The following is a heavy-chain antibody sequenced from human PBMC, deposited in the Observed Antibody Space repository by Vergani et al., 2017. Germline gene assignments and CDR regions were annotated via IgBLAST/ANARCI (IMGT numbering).Heavy chain of an antibody. J-gene: IGHJ4*02. CDR1: NYSISRGYF. V-gene: IGHV4-38-2*02. CDR2: FHHTGMT. Sequence: QVQLQESGPGLVKPSETLSLTCTVSNYSISRGYFWGWIRRPPGKGLEWIASFHHTGMTYNNPSLKSRVTISVDTSKNLISLKLSSVTAADTAVYYCARGTYGDYGGVYWGQGTLVTVSS. D-gene: IGHD4-17*01. CDR3: ARGTYGDYGGVY.